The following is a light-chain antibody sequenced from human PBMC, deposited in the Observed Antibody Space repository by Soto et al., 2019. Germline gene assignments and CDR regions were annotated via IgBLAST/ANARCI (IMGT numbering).Light chain of an antibody. CDR1: QSISNY. V-gene: IGKV1-39*01. J-gene: IGKJ1*01. CDR3: QQSYSVPWT. Sequence: DIQMTQSPSSLSASVGDRVTITCRASQSISNYLNWYQQKPGKAPDLLIFAASSLQSGVPARFSGSGSGTDFTLTISSLQPEDFATYYCQQSYSVPWTFGQGSQVEI. CDR2: AAS.